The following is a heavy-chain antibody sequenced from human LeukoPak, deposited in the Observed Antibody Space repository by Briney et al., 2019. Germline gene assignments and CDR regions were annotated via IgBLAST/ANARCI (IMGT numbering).Heavy chain of an antibody. CDR1: GDSLRSSSYY. J-gene: IGHJ4*02. Sequence: SETLSLTCTVSGDSLRSSSYYWGWLRQPPGKGLEWFGSIYYSGSTYSNPSLKSRVTISVDTSKNQFSLKLSSVTAADTAVYYCAREGSIAAAAMYYFDYWGQGTLVTVSS. CDR2: IYYSGST. CDR3: AREGSIAAAAMYYFDY. D-gene: IGHD6-13*01. V-gene: IGHV4-39*02.